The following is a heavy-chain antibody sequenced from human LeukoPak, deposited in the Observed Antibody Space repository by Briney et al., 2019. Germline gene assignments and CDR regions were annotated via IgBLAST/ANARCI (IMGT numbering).Heavy chain of an antibody. CDR1: GGSFSGYY. CDR2: INHSGST. J-gene: IGHJ5*02. V-gene: IGHV4-34*01. CDR3: AGGVVVPAAMRRRFDP. Sequence: SETLSLTCAVDGGSFSGYYWSWIRQPPGKGLEWIGEINHSGSTNYNPSLKSRVTISVDTSKNQFSLKLSSVTAADTAVYYCAGGVVVPAAMRRRFDPWGQGTLVTVSS. D-gene: IGHD2-2*01.